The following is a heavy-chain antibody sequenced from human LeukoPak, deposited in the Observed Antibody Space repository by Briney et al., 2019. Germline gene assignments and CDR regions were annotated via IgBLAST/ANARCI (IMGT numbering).Heavy chain of an antibody. CDR1: GYTFTGYY. CDR2: INPNSGGT. J-gene: IGHJ3*02. Sequence: ASVRVSCKASGYTFTGYYMHWVRQAPGRGLEWMGWINPNSGGTNYAQKFQGRVTMTRDTSISTAYMELSRLRSDDTAVYYCARVTTGTTGAFDIWGQGTMVTVSS. V-gene: IGHV1-2*02. CDR3: ARVTTGTTGAFDI. D-gene: IGHD1-1*01.